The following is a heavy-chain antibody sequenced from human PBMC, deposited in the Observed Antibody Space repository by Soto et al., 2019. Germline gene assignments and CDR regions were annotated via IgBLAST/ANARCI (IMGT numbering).Heavy chain of an antibody. CDR2: MNPNSGNT. D-gene: IGHD5-12*01. CDR3: AKLHAGIVATIYTSFDY. CDR1: GYTFTSYD. Sequence: ASVKVSCKASGYTFTSYDINWVRQATGQGLEWMGWMNPNSGNTGYAQKFQGRVTMTRNTSISTAYMELSSLRSEDTAVYYCAKLHAGIVATIYTSFDYWGQGTLVTVSS. J-gene: IGHJ4*02. V-gene: IGHV1-8*01.